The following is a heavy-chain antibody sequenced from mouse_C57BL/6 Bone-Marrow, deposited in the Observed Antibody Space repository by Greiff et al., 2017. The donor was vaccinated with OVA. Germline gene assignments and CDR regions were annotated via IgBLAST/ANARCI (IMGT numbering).Heavy chain of an antibody. CDR2: ISSGSSTI. CDR3: AQLSWFAC. CDR1: GFTFSDYG. J-gene: IGHJ3*01. Sequence: EVKLMESGGGLVKPGGSLKLSCAASGFTFSDYGMHWVRQAPEKGLEWVAYISSGSSTIYYADTVKGRFTISRDNAKNTLFLQMTSLRSEDTAMYYCAQLSWFACWGQGTLVTVSA. D-gene: IGHD4-1*02. V-gene: IGHV5-17*01.